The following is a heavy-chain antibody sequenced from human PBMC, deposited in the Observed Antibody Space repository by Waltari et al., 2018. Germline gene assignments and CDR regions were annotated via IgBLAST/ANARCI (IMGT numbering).Heavy chain of an antibody. Sequence: EEQLVESGGGLVQPGGSLRLSCAVSGLNININYMSRFRQAPGKGLEWVSGIYSGGNTYYADSWKCRFIISRDTSKNTLYLQMNSLRAEDTAIYYCARDHHVLRFSYGLDVWGQGTTVTVSS. V-gene: IGHV3-66*01. CDR3: ARDHHVLRFSYGLDV. CDR2: IYSGGNT. J-gene: IGHJ6*02. D-gene: IGHD3-3*01. CDR1: GLNININY.